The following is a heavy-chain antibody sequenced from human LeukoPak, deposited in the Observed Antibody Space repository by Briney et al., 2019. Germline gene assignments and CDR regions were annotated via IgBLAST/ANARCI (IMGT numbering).Heavy chain of an antibody. J-gene: IGHJ4*02. V-gene: IGHV3-74*01. CDR1: GFTSSSYW. CDR2: INDDGTYT. CDR3: GREIQAPGKTLEY. Sequence: GGSLRLSCALPGFTSSSYWMHWVRQVPGKGLVWVSRINDDGTYTVYADSVKGRFTISRDNAKNTLYLQMNSLRGEDTAVYYCGREIQAPGKTLEYWGQGTLVTVSS.